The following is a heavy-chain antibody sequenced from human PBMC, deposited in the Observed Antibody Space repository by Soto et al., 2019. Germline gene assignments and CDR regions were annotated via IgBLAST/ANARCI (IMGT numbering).Heavy chain of an antibody. CDR1: GYSISSGYY. J-gene: IGHJ6*02. V-gene: IGHV4-38-2*01. CDR3: ARHNSDYYYGMDV. D-gene: IGHD1-26*01. Sequence: SETLSLTCAVSGYSISSGYYWGWIRQPPGKGLEWIGSIYHSGSTYYNPSLKSRVTISVDTSKNQFSLKLSSVTAADTAVYYCARHNSDYYYGMDVWGQGTTVTVSS. CDR2: IYHSGST.